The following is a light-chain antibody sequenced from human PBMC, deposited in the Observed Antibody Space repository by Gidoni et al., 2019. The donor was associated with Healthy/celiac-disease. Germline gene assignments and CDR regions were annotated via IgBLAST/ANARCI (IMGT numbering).Light chain of an antibody. J-gene: IGKJ5*01. CDR2: AAS. Sequence: DIQVTQSPSSLSASVGDRVTITCRASQSISSYLNWYQQKPGKAPKLLIDAASSLQSGVPSRFSGSGSGTDSTLTISSLQPEVFATYYCQHSYSTPLTFXQXTRLEIK. CDR1: QSISSY. CDR3: QHSYSTPLT. V-gene: IGKV1-39*01.